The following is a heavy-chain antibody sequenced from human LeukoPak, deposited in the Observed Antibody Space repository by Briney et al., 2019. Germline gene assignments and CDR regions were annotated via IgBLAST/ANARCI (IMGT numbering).Heavy chain of an antibody. V-gene: IGHV3-11*01. Sequence: PGGSLRLSCAASGSTFSDYYMSWIRQAPGKGLEWVSYISNSGSIIKYADSVKGRFTISRDNAKNTLYLQMNSLTDEDTAVYFCARLWFRYYFASWGRGTLVTVSS. CDR1: GSTFSDYY. D-gene: IGHD2-21*01. CDR3: ARLWFRYYFAS. CDR2: ISNSGSII. J-gene: IGHJ4*02.